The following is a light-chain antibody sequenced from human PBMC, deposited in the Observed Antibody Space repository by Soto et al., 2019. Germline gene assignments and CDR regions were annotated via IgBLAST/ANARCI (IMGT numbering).Light chain of an antibody. Sequence: QSALTQPASVSGSPGQSITISCTGTSSDVGAYIVVSWYQQHPGKAPRLVLYEVNKRPSGLSDRFSGSKSGNTASLTISGLQAEDEADYYCCSYAGSRTYDFGSGTKLTVL. CDR2: EVN. CDR3: CSYAGSRTYD. CDR1: SSDVGAYIV. J-gene: IGLJ1*01. V-gene: IGLV2-23*02.